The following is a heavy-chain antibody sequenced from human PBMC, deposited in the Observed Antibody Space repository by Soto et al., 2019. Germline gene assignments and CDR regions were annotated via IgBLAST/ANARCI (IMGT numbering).Heavy chain of an antibody. CDR2: IYPGDSDT. D-gene: IGHD6-13*01. CDR1: GYSFTSYW. J-gene: IGHJ6*03. V-gene: IGHV5-51*01. CDR3: ARQQAAAGTGYYYMDV. Sequence: PGESLKISCKGSGYSFTSYWIGWVRQMPGKGLEWMGIIYPGDSDTRYSPSFQGQVTISADKSISTAYLQWSSLKASDTAMYYCARQQAAAGTGYYYMDVWGKGTTVTVSS.